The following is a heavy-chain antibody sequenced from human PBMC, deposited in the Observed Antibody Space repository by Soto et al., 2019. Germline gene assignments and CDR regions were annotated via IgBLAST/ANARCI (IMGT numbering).Heavy chain of an antibody. V-gene: IGHV3-11*01. CDR2: ISGNGRII. CDR3: ARDFDEDSRTDFDY. CDR1: GFIFSDYY. Sequence: QVLLVESGGGLVKPGGSLRLSCATSGFIFSDYYMHWIRQAPGKGLEWISYISGNGRIIQYADSAKGRFTISRDNAQNSLDLQVNSLRAEDTALYFCARDFDEDSRTDFDYWGQGTLVTVSS. J-gene: IGHJ4*02.